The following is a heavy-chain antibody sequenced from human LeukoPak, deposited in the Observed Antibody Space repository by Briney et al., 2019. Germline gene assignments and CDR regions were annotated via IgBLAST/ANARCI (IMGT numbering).Heavy chain of an antibody. CDR2: ISSSSSTI. Sequence: GGSLRLSCAASGFTFSRYSMNWVRQAPGKGLEWLSYISSSSSTIYYADSVKGRFTVSRDNAKNSLHLQMNSLRDEDTAVYYCARDGGYYDSTPGYWGQGTLVTVSS. D-gene: IGHD3-22*01. J-gene: IGHJ4*02. CDR3: ARDGGYYDSTPGY. CDR1: GFTFSRYS. V-gene: IGHV3-48*02.